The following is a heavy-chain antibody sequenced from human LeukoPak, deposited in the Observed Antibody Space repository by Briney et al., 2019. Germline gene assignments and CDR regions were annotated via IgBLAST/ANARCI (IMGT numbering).Heavy chain of an antibody. CDR1: GFTFSNAW. Sequence: PGGSLRLSCAASGFTFSNAWMSWVRQAPGKGLEWVSVIYSGGSTYYADSVKGRFTISRDNAKNSLHLQMDSLSAEDTAVYYCARDFWSGYYTEDWGQGALVIVSS. CDR3: ARDFWSGYYTED. J-gene: IGHJ4*02. V-gene: IGHV3-66*01. CDR2: IYSGGST. D-gene: IGHD3-3*01.